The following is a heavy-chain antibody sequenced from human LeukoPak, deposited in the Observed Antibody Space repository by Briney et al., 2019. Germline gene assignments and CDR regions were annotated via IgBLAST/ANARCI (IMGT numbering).Heavy chain of an antibody. J-gene: IGHJ4*02. CDR1: GFTFSNSW. CDR2: ISYDGSNK. V-gene: IGHV3-30-3*01. CDR3: ARDRYSSGPYCFDY. Sequence: PGGSLRLSCLASGFTFSNSWMTGVRQAPGKGREGGAVISYDGSNKYYADSVKGRFTISRDNSKNTLYLQVNSLRAEDTAVFYCARDRYSSGPYCFDYWGQGTLVTVSS. D-gene: IGHD6-19*01.